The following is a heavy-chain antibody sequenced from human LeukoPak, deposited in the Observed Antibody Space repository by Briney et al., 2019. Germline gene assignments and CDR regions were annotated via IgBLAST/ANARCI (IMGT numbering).Heavy chain of an antibody. CDR3: ARHLGITIFLI. CDR2: IYHSGST. J-gene: IGHJ3*02. V-gene: IGHV4-38-2*01. CDR1: GYSISSGYY. D-gene: IGHD3-9*01. Sequence: SETMSLTCAVSGYSISSGYYWGWIRQPPGKGLEWIGSIYHSGSTYYNPSLKSRVTISVDTSKNQFSLKLSSVTAADTAVYYCARHLGITIFLIWGQGTMVTVSS.